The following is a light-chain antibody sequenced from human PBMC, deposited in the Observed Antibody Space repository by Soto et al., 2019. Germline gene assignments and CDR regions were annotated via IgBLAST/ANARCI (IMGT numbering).Light chain of an antibody. CDR1: QSVSSK. V-gene: IGKV3-15*01. CDR3: QQYNSWLWT. J-gene: IGKJ1*01. Sequence: EIVMTQSPSALSVSTGEGATLSFRASQSVSSKLAWYQQKPGQAPRLLIYGASTRATGIPARFSGSGSGTEFTLIISSLQSEDSAVYYCQQYNSWLWTFGQGTNVDIK. CDR2: GAS.